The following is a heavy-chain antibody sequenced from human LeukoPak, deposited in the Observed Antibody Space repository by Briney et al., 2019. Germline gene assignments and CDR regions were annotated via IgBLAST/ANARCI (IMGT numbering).Heavy chain of an antibody. CDR1: GFTFGSYA. D-gene: IGHD4-23*01. V-gene: IGHV3-23*01. J-gene: IGHJ4*02. CDR2: ITASDGRT. CDR3: AKDYSRWAFDY. Sequence: GGSLRLSCAASGFTFGSYAMSWVRQAPGKGLEWVSSITASDGRTYYAYSVTGRFIISRDNSKNTLYLQMNSLRAEDTAGYYWAKDYSRWAFDYWGQGTLVTVSS.